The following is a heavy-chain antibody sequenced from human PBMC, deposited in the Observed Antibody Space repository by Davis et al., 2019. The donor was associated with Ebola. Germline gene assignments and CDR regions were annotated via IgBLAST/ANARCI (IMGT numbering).Heavy chain of an antibody. J-gene: IGHJ5*02. V-gene: IGHV3-21*04. CDR1: GFTFSSYS. Sequence: PGGSLRLSCAASGFTFSSYSMNWVRQAPGKGLEWVSSISSSSSYIYYADSVKGRFTISRDNSKNTLYLQMNSLRAEDTAVYYCAKSPQRITIFGVVINPFDPWGQGTLVTVSS. CDR3: AKSPQRITIFGVVINPFDP. D-gene: IGHD3-3*01. CDR2: ISSSSSYI.